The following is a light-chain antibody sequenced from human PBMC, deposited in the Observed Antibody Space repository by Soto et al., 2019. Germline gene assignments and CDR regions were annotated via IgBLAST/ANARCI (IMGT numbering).Light chain of an antibody. CDR1: QSIRTW. V-gene: IGKV1-5*01. CDR3: QQYNTNPWT. CDR2: DAS. J-gene: IGKJ1*01. Sequence: DIQMTQSPSTLSASVGDRVTITCRASQSIRTWLAWYQQKPGKAPKLLIYDASSLKSGVPSRFSGGGSGTEFTLTISSLQPDGFTTYYCQQYNTNPWTCGQGPKVVIK.